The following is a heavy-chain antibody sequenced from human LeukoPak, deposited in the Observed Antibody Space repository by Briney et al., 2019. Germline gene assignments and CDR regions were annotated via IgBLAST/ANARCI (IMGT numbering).Heavy chain of an antibody. Sequence: PSETLSLTCTVSGGSLSGYYWSWLRQPAGKGLEWVGHIYTRGSTRYNPSLKSRVTMSADTSKTQFSLNLSSVTAADTAVYFCARTPWSNFWYFDLWGRGTLVSVSS. CDR1: GGSLSGYY. V-gene: IGHV4-4*07. CDR3: ARTPWSNFWYFDL. CDR2: IYTRGST. D-gene: IGHD2-8*02. J-gene: IGHJ2*01.